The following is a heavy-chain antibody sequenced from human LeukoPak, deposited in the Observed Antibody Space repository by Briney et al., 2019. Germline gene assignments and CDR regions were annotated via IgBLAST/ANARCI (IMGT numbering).Heavy chain of an antibody. D-gene: IGHD3-16*01. Sequence: GGSLRLSCAASGFTFSSYAMHWVRQAPGKGLEWVAVISYDGSNKYYADSVKGRFTISRDNSKNTLYLQMNSLRAEDTAVYYCARGLALRSPTWFDPWGQGTLVTVSS. V-gene: IGHV3-30-3*01. CDR2: ISYDGSNK. CDR1: GFTFSSYA. J-gene: IGHJ5*02. CDR3: ARGLALRSPTWFDP.